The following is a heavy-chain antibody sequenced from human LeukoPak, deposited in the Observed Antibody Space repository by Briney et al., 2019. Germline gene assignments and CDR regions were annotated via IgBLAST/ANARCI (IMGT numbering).Heavy chain of an antibody. V-gene: IGHV1-69*13. CDR1: GGTFSSYA. CDR2: IIPIFGTA. J-gene: IGHJ4*02. Sequence: ASVKVSCKASGGTFSSYAISWVRQAPGQGLEWMGGIIPIFGTANYAQKFQGKVTITADESTSTAYKELSSLRSEDTAVYYCARPYYYDSSGYYYQGFDYWGQGTLVTVSS. CDR3: ARPYYYDSSGYYYQGFDY. D-gene: IGHD3-22*01.